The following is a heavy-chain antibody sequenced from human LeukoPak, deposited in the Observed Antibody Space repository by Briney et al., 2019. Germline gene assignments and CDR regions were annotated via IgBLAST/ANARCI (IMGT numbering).Heavy chain of an antibody. J-gene: IGHJ4*02. CDR3: ARGDSSGYHGDH. CDR1: GFTFSDYY. Sequence: GGSLRLSCAASGFTFSDYYMSWVRQAPGEGLEWVSYISSSGTSIYYADSVKGRFTVSRDNAKNSLYLQMNSLRAEDTAVYYCARGDSSGYHGDHWGQGTLVTVSS. D-gene: IGHD3-22*01. V-gene: IGHV3-11*01. CDR2: ISSSGTSI.